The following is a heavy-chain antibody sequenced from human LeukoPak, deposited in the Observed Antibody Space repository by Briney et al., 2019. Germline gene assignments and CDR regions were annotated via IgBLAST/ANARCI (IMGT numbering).Heavy chain of an antibody. CDR3: AMQLLGITQRLGFDP. D-gene: IGHD5-18*01. Sequence: SQTLSLTCAISGDSVSSNSAAWKWIRQSPSRGLEWLGRTYYRSKWYNDYAVSVKSRITINPDTSKNQFSLQLNSVTPEDTAVYYCAMQLLGITQRLGFDPWGQGTLVTVSS. CDR1: GDSVSSNSAA. V-gene: IGHV6-1*01. J-gene: IGHJ5*02. CDR2: TYYRSKWYN.